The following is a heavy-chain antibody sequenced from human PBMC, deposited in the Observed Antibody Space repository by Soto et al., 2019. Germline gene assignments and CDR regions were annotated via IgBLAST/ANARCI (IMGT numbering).Heavy chain of an antibody. CDR2: ITIYNGNT. V-gene: IGHV1-18*01. CDR1: GYTFSSHG. J-gene: IGHJ6*02. CDR3: ARHPRRDQYYYYGMDV. Sequence: QVQLVQSGVEVKKPGASVKVSCKASGYTFSSHGISWVRQAPGQGLEWMGWITIYNGNTKYAQKLQGRVTMTAVTATTTAYMELRSLRSDDTAVYYCARHPRRDQYYYYGMDVWGQGTTVTVSS.